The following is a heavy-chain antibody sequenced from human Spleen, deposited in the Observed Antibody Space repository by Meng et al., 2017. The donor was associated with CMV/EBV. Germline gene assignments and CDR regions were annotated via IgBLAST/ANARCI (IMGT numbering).Heavy chain of an antibody. CDR2: IYYSGTT. CDR3: ARGYCSSTSCYTSPYYYYGMDV. J-gene: IGHJ6*02. D-gene: IGHD2-2*02. Sequence: SETLSLTCAVSGGSISSNTHWWSWVRQPPGRGLEWIGSIYYSGTTYYNPSLKSRVTMSVDTSKNQFSLKLSSVTAADTAVYYCARGYCSSTSCYTSPYYYYGMDVWGQGTTVTVSS. V-gene: IGHV4-39*07. CDR1: GGSISSNTHW.